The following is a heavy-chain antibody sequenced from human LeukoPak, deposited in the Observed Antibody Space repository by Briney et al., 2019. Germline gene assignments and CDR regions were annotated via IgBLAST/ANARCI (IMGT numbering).Heavy chain of an antibody. J-gene: IGHJ4*02. CDR3: ARSYGSGRTNGYPDY. CDR1: GGSISSSSYY. Sequence: PSETLSLTCTVSGGSISSSSYYWGWIRQPPGKGLEWTGSIYYSGSTYYNPSLKSRVTISVDTSKNQFSLKLSSVTAADTAVYYCARSYGSGRTNGYPDYWGQGTLVTVSS. D-gene: IGHD3-10*01. V-gene: IGHV4-39*01. CDR2: IYYSGST.